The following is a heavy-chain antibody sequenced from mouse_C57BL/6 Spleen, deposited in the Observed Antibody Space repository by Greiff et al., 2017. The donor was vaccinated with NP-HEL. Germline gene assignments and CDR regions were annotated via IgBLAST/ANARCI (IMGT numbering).Heavy chain of an antibody. Sequence: VKLQESGPGLVQPSQSLSITCTVSGFSLTSYGVHWVRQSPGKGLEWLGVIWSGGSTDYNAAFISRLSISKDNSKSQVFFKMNSLQADDTAIYYCARNRVYYGNPYYAMDYWGQGTSVTVSS. CDR3: ARNRVYYGNPYYAMDY. J-gene: IGHJ4*01. CDR1: GFSLTSYG. V-gene: IGHV2-2*01. D-gene: IGHD2-1*01. CDR2: IWSGGST.